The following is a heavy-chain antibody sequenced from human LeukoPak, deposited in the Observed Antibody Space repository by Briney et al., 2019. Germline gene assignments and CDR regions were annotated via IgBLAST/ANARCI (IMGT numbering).Heavy chain of an antibody. D-gene: IGHD4-17*01. CDR1: GGTFNNSA. Sequence: SVKVSCKTSGGTFNNSAISWVRQAPGQGLEWLGGIMPLFGTAGYAQKFQGRVTITKDESTRTVYLELTSLTSDDTAMYYCARDVHGDYGSGWFDPWGQGTLVSVSS. J-gene: IGHJ5*02. CDR3: ARDVHGDYGSGWFDP. CDR2: IMPLFGTA. V-gene: IGHV1-69*05.